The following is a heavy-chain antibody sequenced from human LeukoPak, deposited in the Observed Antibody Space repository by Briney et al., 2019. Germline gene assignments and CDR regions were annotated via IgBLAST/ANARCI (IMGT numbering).Heavy chain of an antibody. J-gene: IGHJ5*02. Sequence: GGSLRLSCAASGFTFHDYGMSWVRQAPGKGLEWVSGIKWNGGSTGYADSVKGRFTISRDNAKKSLYLQMHSLRAEDTAVYYCARYPSRYCTSTSCYLVHWGQGALVTVSS. D-gene: IGHD2-2*01. V-gene: IGHV3-20*04. CDR1: GFTFHDYG. CDR2: IKWNGGST. CDR3: ARYPSRYCTSTSCYLVH.